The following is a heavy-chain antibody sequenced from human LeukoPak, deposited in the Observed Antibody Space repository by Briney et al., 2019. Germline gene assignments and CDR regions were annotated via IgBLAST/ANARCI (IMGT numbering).Heavy chain of an antibody. CDR1: GFTFSSYA. J-gene: IGHJ5*02. D-gene: IGHD4-17*01. Sequence: GGSLRLSCAASGFTFSSYAMSWVRQAPGKGLEWVSVISGSGGSTDYADPVKGRFTISRDNFKNMLHLQMNSVRAEDTALYYCAKGTTSTRYNWFAPWGQGILVTVSS. CDR3: AKGTTSTRYNWFAP. CDR2: ISGSGGST. V-gene: IGHV3-23*01.